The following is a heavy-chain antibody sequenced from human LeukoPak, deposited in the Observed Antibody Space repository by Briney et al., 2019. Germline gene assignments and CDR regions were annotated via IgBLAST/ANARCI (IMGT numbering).Heavy chain of an antibody. V-gene: IGHV5-51*01. CDR2: IYPGDSDT. CDR3: ARVGTHDYGDYCMDY. CDR1: GYSFTSYW. J-gene: IGHJ4*02. Sequence: GESLKISCKGSGYSFTSYWIGWVRQMPGEGLEWMGIIYPGDSDTRYNPSFQGQVTISADKTISTAYLQWSSLKASDTAMYYCARVGTHDYGDYCMDYWGQGTLVTVSS. D-gene: IGHD4-17*01.